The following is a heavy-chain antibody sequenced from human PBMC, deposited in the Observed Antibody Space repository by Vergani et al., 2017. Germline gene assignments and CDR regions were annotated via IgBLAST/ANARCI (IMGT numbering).Heavy chain of an antibody. CDR2: ISSSGSTI. J-gene: IGHJ6*03. Sequence: QVQLVESGGGLVKPGGSLRLSCAASGFTFSDYYMSWIRQAPGRGLEWVSYISSSGSTIYYADSVKGRFTIARDNAKNSLYLQMNSLRAEDTAVYYCAGVTLGELWYYYYYYMDVWGKGTTVTVSS. V-gene: IGHV3-11*01. D-gene: IGHD3-16*01. CDR3: AGVTLGELWYYYYYYMDV. CDR1: GFTFSDYY.